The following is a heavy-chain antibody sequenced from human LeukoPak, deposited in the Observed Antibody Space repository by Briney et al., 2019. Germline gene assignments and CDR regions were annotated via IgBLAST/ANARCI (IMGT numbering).Heavy chain of an antibody. J-gene: IGHJ4*02. V-gene: IGHV1-18*01. CDR1: GYTFTSYD. Sequence: ASVKVSCKASGYTFTSYDINWVRQATGQGLEWMGWISAYNGNTNYAQKLQGRVTMTTDTSTSTAYMELRSLRSDDTAVYYCARAAVAGTLCFDYWGQGTLVTVSS. CDR2: ISAYNGNT. D-gene: IGHD6-19*01. CDR3: ARAAVAGTLCFDY.